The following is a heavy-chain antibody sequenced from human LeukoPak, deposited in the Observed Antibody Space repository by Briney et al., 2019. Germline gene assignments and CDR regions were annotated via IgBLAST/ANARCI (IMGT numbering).Heavy chain of an antibody. D-gene: IGHD6-19*01. CDR1: GFTFDDYA. J-gene: IGHJ4*02. CDR2: ISWNSGSI. V-gene: IGHV3-9*01. Sequence: GGSLRLSCAASGFTFDDYAMHWVRQAPGKGLEWVSGISWNSGSIGYADSVKGRFTISRDNAKNSLYLQMNSLRAEDTALYYCAKVSMVAGFFDYWGQGTLVTVSS. CDR3: AKVSMVAGFFDY.